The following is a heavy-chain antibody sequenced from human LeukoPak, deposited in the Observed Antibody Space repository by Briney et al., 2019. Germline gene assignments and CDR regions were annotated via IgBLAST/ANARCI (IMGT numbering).Heavy chain of an antibody. V-gene: IGHV3-7*01. D-gene: IGHD3-22*01. Sequence: GGSLRLSCAASGFTFSYYWMSWVRQAPGKGLEWVANIKEDGSENYSVDSVKGRFTISRDNAKNSLYLQMNSLRAEDTAVYYCAREYYYDSSGYPRKPFDIWGQGTMVIVSS. CDR3: AREYYYDSSGYPRKPFDI. CDR1: GFTFSYYW. CDR2: IKEDGSEN. J-gene: IGHJ3*02.